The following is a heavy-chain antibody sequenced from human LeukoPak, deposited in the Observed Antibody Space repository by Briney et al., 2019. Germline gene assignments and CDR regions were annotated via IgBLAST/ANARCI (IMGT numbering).Heavy chain of an antibody. J-gene: IGHJ4*02. Sequence: GSVKVSCKASGYTFISYGISWVRQAPGQGLDWMGWISTYNGRTHYVQKLQGRVTMTTDTSTSTAYMELRSLRSDDTAVYYCARAQNYDILTGYAYWGQGTLVTVSS. CDR2: ISTYNGRT. V-gene: IGHV1-18*01. D-gene: IGHD3-9*01. CDR1: GYTFISYG. CDR3: ARAQNYDILTGYAY.